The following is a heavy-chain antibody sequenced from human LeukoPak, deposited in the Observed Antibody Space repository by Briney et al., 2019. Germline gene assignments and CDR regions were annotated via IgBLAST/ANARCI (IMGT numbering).Heavy chain of an antibody. Sequence: GGSLRLSCTASGFTFSSYGMHWVRQAPGKGLEWVAFVRYDGSNKYYADSVKGRFTISRDNSKNTLYLQMNSLRAEDTAVYFCAKSRSGSANWALQIFDNWGQGTLVTVSS. CDR3: AKSRSGSANWALQIFDN. CDR1: GFTFSSYG. J-gene: IGHJ4*02. V-gene: IGHV3-30*02. CDR2: VRYDGSNK. D-gene: IGHD1-1*01.